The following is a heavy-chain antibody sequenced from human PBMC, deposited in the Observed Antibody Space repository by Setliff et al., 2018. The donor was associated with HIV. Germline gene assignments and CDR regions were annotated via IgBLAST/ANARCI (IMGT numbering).Heavy chain of an antibody. Sequence: SETLSLTCTVSGGSISSHYWSRIRQPPGKGLEWIGSIYYSESTNYKPSLKSRVTISVDTSKNQFSLKVTSVTAADTAVYYCARTHSGYFPYYFDYWGQGTLVTVSS. CDR1: GGSISSHY. CDR2: IYYSEST. V-gene: IGHV4-59*11. D-gene: IGHD3-22*01. CDR3: ARTHSGYFPYYFDY. J-gene: IGHJ4*02.